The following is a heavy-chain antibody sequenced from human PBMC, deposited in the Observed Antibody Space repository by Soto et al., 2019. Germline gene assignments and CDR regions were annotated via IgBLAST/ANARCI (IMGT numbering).Heavy chain of an antibody. CDR3: ARSVTIYYGMAV. J-gene: IGHJ6*02. CDR2: INPNSGGT. Sequence: QVQLVQSGAEVKKPGASVKVSCKASGYTFTGYYMHWVRQAPGQGLEWMGWINPNSGGTNYAQKFQGWVTMTRETSVSTAYIELSRLRSGDTAVDFCARSVTIYYGMAVWGQGTTVTVSS. CDR1: GYTFTGYY. V-gene: IGHV1-2*04. D-gene: IGHD3-3*01.